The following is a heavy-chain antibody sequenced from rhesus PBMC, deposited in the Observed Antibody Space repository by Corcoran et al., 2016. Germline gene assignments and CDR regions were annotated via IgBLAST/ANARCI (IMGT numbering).Heavy chain of an antibody. D-gene: IGHD1-44*01. CDR2: IYGGSGST. CDR3: ARTRELGVFAFDY. V-gene: IGHV4S7*01. J-gene: IGHJ4*01. Sequence: QVQLQESGPGLVKPSETLSLTCAGSGYSISSGYYWGWLCHPPGTGLEWIGQIYGGSGSTYYNPPPQSRVTVTKDTSKNQFSLKLSSVTAADTSVYYCARTRELGVFAFDYWGQGVLVTVSS. CDR1: GYSISSGYY.